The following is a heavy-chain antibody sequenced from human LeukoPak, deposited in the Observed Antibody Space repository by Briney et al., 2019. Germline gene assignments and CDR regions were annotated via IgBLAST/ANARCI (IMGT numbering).Heavy chain of an antibody. J-gene: IGHJ3*02. V-gene: IGHV3-30-3*01. CDR2: ISYDGSNK. CDR1: GFTFSSYA. D-gene: IGHD3-22*01. Sequence: GGSLRLSCAASGFTFSSYAMHWVRQAPGKGLERVAVISYDGSNKYYADSVKGRFTISRDNSKNTLYLLMNSLRAEDTAVYYCAKDFYSDSSGYARDAFDIWGQGTMVTVSS. CDR3: AKDFYSDSSGYARDAFDI.